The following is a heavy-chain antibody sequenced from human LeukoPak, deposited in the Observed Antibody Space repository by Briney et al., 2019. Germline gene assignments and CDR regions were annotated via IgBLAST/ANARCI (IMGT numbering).Heavy chain of an antibody. CDR3: ARLGQWLALGY. J-gene: IGHJ4*02. CDR1: GFTFSSFA. D-gene: IGHD6-19*01. V-gene: IGHV3-23*01. CDR2: ISGNGGST. Sequence: PGGSLRLSCAASGFTFSSFAMSWVRQTPGQGLEWVSAISGNGGSTYYADSVKGRFTIFRDNSKNTLYLQMNSLRAEDTAVYYCARLGQWLALGYWGQGTLVTVSS.